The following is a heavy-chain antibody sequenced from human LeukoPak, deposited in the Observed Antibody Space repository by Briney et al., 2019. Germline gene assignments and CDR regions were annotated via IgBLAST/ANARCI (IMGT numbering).Heavy chain of an antibody. CDR2: IIPIFGTA. CDR1: GGTFISYA. CDR3: ARDAGYDSSGYYLYY. Sequence: ASVKVSCKASGGTFISYAISWVRQARGQGLEWMGGIIPIFGTANYAQKFQGRATITTDESTSTAYMELSSLRSEDTAVYYCARDAGYDSSGYYLYYWGQGTLVTVSS. D-gene: IGHD3-22*01. J-gene: IGHJ4*02. V-gene: IGHV1-69*05.